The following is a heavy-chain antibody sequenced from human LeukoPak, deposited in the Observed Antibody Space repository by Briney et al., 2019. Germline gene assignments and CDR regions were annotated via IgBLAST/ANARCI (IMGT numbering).Heavy chain of an antibody. D-gene: IGHD5-18*01. J-gene: IGHJ6*02. Sequence: GASVKVSCKASGGTFSSYAISWVRQAPGQGLEWMGRIIPILGIANYAQKFQGRVTITADKSTSTAYMELSSLRSEDTAVYYCAREGTAMVYYYYGMDVWGQGTTVTVSS. V-gene: IGHV1-69*04. CDR3: AREGTAMVYYYYGMDV. CDR2: IIPILGIA. CDR1: GGTFSSYA.